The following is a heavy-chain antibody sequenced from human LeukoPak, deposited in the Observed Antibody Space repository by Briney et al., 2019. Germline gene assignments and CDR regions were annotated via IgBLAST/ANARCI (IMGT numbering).Heavy chain of an antibody. J-gene: IGHJ6*03. CDR2: LNPKSGGT. CDR1: GYFFSAYY. Sequence: GASVKVSCKASGYFFSAYYIHWVRQAPGQGLEWMGWLNPKSGGTNYAQKFQGRVTMTRDTSISTAYMELSRLRSDDTAVYYCAREEVAARLYYYYMDVWGKGTTVAVSS. CDR3: AREEVAARLYYYYMDV. V-gene: IGHV1-2*02. D-gene: IGHD6-6*01.